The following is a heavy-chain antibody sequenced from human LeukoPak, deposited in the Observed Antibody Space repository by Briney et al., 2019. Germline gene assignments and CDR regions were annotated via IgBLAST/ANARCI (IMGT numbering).Heavy chain of an antibody. CDR2: IKDDGSEN. V-gene: IGHV3-7*01. J-gene: IGHJ4*02. CDR3: ATNCHSHAN. CDR1: GFTFSSFW. Sequence: PGGSLRLSCAASGFTFSSFWMSWVRQVPGKGLEWVANIKDDGSENHHVDSVRGRFTISRDNAKNSLYLQMNSLRAEDTAVYYCATNCHSHANWGQGTLVTVSS. D-gene: IGHD2-21*01.